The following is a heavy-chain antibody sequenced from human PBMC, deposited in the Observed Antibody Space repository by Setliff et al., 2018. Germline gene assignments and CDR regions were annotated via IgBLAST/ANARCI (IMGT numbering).Heavy chain of an antibody. CDR2: IKQDGSEK. J-gene: IGHJ4*02. V-gene: IGHV3-7*01. CDR1: GFTFSSYW. Sequence: GSLRLSCAASGFTFSSYWMSWVRQAPGKGLEWVANIKQDGSEKYYVDSVKGRFTISRDNAKNSLYLQMNSLRAEDTAVYYCARDRAGYYYGSGSYYLFDYWGQGTLVTVSS. D-gene: IGHD3-10*01. CDR3: ARDRAGYYYGSGSYYLFDY.